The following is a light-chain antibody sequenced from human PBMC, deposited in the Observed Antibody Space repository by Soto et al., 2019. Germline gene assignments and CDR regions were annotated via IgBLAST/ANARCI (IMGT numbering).Light chain of an antibody. CDR2: DAS. J-gene: IGKJ2*01. V-gene: IGKV1-33*01. CDR1: QDIRNF. Sequence: DIQMTQSPSSLSASVGDRVTITCQARQDIRNFLNWYQQKPGKAPKLLIYDASKLETGVPSRFRGSGSGTDFTFTSSSLQPEDIATYYCQQYDILPTFGQGTKLEIK. CDR3: QQYDILPT.